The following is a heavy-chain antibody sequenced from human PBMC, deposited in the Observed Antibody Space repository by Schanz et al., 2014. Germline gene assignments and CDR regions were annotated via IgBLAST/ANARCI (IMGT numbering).Heavy chain of an antibody. CDR2: ISFDGRNT. J-gene: IGHJ4*02. V-gene: IGHV3-30*03. Sequence: QVQLVESGGGVVRPGRSLRLSCATSGITLSGYGLHWVRQAPGTGLEWLGFISFDGRNTGYAHSVKGRFTISRDNSKNTVNLQMNSLRAEETTVYYCARDLLVSHYDLWSGKDYWGQGTLVTVSS. D-gene: IGHD3-3*01. CDR3: ARDLLVSHYDLWSGKDY. CDR1: GITLSGYG.